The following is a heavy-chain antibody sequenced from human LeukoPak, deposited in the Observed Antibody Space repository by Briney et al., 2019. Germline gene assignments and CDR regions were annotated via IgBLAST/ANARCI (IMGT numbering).Heavy chain of an antibody. CDR1: GFTFSSYA. J-gene: IGHJ6*03. D-gene: IGHD2-8*01. Sequence: GGSLRLSCAASGFTFSSYAMHWVRQAPGKGLEWVAVISYDGSNKYYADSVKGRFTISRDNSNNILYLQMNSLRTEDTAVYYCAKDRCSNGIGCYYYYMEVWGKGTTVTISS. V-gene: IGHV3-30*04. CDR2: ISYDGSNK. CDR3: AKDRCSNGIGCYYYYMEV.